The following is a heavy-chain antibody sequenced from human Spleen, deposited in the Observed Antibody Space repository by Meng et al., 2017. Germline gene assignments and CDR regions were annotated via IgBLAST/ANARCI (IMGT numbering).Heavy chain of an antibody. Sequence: GESLKISCAVSGFTFSDYYMTWIRQAPGKRLEWVSYISSSGSTIYYADSVKGRFTISRDNAKNSLYLQMNSLKTEDTAMYYCARYDSSGLDYWGQGTLVTVSS. CDR2: ISSSGSTI. V-gene: IGHV3-11*04. CDR1: GFTFSDYY. CDR3: ARYDSSGLDY. D-gene: IGHD3-22*01. J-gene: IGHJ4*02.